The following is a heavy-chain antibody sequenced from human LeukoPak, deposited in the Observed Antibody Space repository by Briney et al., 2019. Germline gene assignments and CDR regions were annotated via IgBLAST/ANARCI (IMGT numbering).Heavy chain of an antibody. CDR2: IGEGGVST. V-gene: IGHV3-23*01. J-gene: IGHJ4*02. CDR3: ARGVYYGSGKGAYYCAS. D-gene: IGHD3-10*01. CDR1: GFTFSSYA. Sequence: GGSLRLSCAASGFTFSSYAMSWVRQAPGKGLEWVSGIGEGGVSTYYADSVKGRFTISRDNSKSTLYLQMNSLRAEDTAVYYCARGVYYGSGKGAYYCASWGQGTLVAVSS.